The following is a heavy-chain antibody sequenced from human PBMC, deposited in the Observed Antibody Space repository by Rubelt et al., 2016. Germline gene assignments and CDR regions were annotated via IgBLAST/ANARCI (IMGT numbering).Heavy chain of an antibody. D-gene: IGHD1-26*01. CDR1: GGSISSSYYY. CDR3: ARQVGSGKWYSDL. Sequence: QLQLQESGPGLVKPSETLSLTCTVSGGSISSSYYYWGWIRQPPGKGLEWIGIINYSGTTYYNPSLKSRVTISVDTSKNHFSLSLRSVTAADTAVYYCARQVGSGKWYSDLWGRGTLVTVSS. J-gene: IGHJ2*01. CDR2: INYSGTT. V-gene: IGHV4-39*01.